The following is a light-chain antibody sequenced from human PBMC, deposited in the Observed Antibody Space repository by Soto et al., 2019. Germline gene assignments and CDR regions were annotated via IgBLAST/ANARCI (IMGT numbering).Light chain of an antibody. V-gene: IGLV2-14*01. Sequence: QSALTQPASVSGSPGQSITISCTGTSSDVGGYNYVSWYQQHPGKAPKVMIYEVSNRPSGVSNRFSGSKSGNTASLTIPGLRAEDEADYYCCSYTSSTTLVFGGGTKLTVL. CDR1: SSDVGGYNY. J-gene: IGLJ3*02. CDR2: EVS. CDR3: CSYTSSTTLV.